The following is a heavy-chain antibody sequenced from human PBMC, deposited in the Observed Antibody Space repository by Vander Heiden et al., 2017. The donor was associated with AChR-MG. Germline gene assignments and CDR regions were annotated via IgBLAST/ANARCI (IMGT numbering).Heavy chain of an antibody. CDR2: IWYDGSYT. Sequence: QVQLVESGGGVVQPGRSLRLSCEASGFTFKTYGMHWFRQAPGKGLEWLAVIWYDGSYTFYADSVKGRFTISRDNSANTLYLQMNSLKVEDTAVYYCARDYCSGGSCYDTFDHWGQGTLVTVSS. D-gene: IGHD2-15*01. CDR3: ARDYCSGGSCYDTFDH. J-gene: IGHJ4*02. V-gene: IGHV3-33*01. CDR1: GFTFKTYG.